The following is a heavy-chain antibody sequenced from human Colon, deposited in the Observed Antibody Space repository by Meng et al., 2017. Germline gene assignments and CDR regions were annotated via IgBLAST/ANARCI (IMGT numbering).Heavy chain of an antibody. CDR1: GFTFSSYS. J-gene: IGHJ4*02. V-gene: IGHV3-21*01. D-gene: IGHD3-22*01. CDR3: ARELYYYDSGGYLGY. Sequence: GESLKILCAASGFTFSSYSMNWVRQAPGKGLEWVSSISSSSSYIYYADSVKGRFTISRDNSKNSLYLQMNSLRAEDTAVYYCARELYYYDSGGYLGYWGQGTLVTVSS. CDR2: ISSSSSYI.